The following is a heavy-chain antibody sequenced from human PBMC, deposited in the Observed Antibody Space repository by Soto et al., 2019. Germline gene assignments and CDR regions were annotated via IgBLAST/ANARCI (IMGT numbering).Heavy chain of an antibody. J-gene: IGHJ4*02. Sequence: PGGSLRLSCAASGFTFSSYDMSWVRQAPGKGLEWVSGISARGDKTYYADSVKGRFTISRDYSKDTLYLQMNSLRADDTAVYFCAKVGPHWGPAAYFDHWGQGTLVTVSS. CDR2: ISARGDKT. CDR3: AKVGPHWGPAAYFDH. V-gene: IGHV3-23*01. CDR1: GFTFSSYD. D-gene: IGHD2-2*01.